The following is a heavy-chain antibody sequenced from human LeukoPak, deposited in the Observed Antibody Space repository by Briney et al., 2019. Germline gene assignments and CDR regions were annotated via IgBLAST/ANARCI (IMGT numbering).Heavy chain of an antibody. Sequence: SETLSLTCAVYGGSFSGYYWSWIRQPPGKGLEWIGEINHSGSTNYNPSLTSRVTISLDTSKNQVSLKLTSVTAADTAVYYCVRVGGASSILSAFDIWGQGTMVTVSS. D-gene: IGHD6-6*01. CDR3: VRVGGASSILSAFDI. CDR1: GGSFSGYY. J-gene: IGHJ3*02. V-gene: IGHV4-34*01. CDR2: INHSGST.